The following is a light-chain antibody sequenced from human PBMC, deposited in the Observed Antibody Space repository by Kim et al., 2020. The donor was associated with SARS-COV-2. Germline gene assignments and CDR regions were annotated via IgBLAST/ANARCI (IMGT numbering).Light chain of an antibody. V-gene: IGLV1-51*01. Sequence: GQKVTISCSGSSSNIGSHHVSWYQQVPGTAPKLLIYDNNKRPSGIPDRFSGSKSGTSATLGITGPQTGDEADYYCGTWDTSLNAGVFGGGTQLTVL. CDR3: GTWDTSLNAGV. CDR2: DNN. J-gene: IGLJ3*02. CDR1: SSNIGSHH.